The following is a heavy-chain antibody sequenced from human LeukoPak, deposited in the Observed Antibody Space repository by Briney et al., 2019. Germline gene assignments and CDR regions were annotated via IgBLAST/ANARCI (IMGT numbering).Heavy chain of an antibody. CDR1: GGTFSIYA. Sequence: SVTVSCKASGGTFSIYAISWVRQAPGQGLEWMGRIVPILGIANYAQKFQGRVTITSDKSTSTAYMELSSLRSEDTAVYYCARGNLGSLGFDYWGQGTLVTVSS. CDR3: ARGNLGSLGFDY. CDR2: IVPILGIA. J-gene: IGHJ4*02. D-gene: IGHD1-26*01. V-gene: IGHV1-69*04.